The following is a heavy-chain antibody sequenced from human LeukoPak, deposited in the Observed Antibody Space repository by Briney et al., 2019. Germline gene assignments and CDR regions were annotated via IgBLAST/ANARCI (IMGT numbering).Heavy chain of an antibody. CDR1: GFTFSSYA. CDR3: AREMTIITYSFDS. Sequence: GGSLRLSCAASGFTFSSYAMSWVRQAPGKGLEWVSVISGSGDSTHYADSVKGRFTISRDNSKNTLYLQMNSLRAEDTAVYYCAREMTIITYSFDSWGQGTLVTVSS. D-gene: IGHD5-24*01. CDR2: ISGSGDST. V-gene: IGHV3-23*01. J-gene: IGHJ4*02.